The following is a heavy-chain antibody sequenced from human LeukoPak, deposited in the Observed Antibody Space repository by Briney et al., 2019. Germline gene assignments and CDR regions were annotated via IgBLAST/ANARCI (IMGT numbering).Heavy chain of an antibody. CDR2: IYYRGST. D-gene: IGHD6-13*01. Sequence: SETLSLTCTVSGGSINNYYWSWIRQPPGKGLEWIGYIYYRGSTNYNPSLKSRVTFSVDTSKNQFSLRLTSVTAADTAVYYCARHGDSSTWSYFDYWGQGTLVTVSS. V-gene: IGHV4-59*08. CDR1: GGSINNYY. CDR3: ARHGDSSTWSYFDY. J-gene: IGHJ4*02.